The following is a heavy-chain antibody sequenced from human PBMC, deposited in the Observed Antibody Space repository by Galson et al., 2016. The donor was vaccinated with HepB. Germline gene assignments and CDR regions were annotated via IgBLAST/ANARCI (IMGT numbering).Heavy chain of an antibody. CDR1: GFTFSRYG. D-gene: IGHD3-3*01. V-gene: IGHV3-23*01. CDR2: ISMSGNSR. CDR3: AGSWT. Sequence: SLRLSCAGSGFTFSRYGMTWVRQAPGKGLEDVSSISMSGNSRDYADSVRGRFTISRDNSKNTVFLQMDSLRVEDTALYYCAGSWTWGQGALVTVSS. J-gene: IGHJ5*02.